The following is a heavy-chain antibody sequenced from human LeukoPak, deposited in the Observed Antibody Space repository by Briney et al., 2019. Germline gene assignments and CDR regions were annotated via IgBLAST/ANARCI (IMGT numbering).Heavy chain of an antibody. V-gene: IGHV1-2*04. Sequence: ASVKVSCKASGYSFTGYYMHWVRQAPGQGLEWMGWINPNSGGTNYAQKFQGWVTMTRDTSISTAYMELRSLRSDDTAVYYCARDRAPLSYWGQGTLVTVSS. J-gene: IGHJ4*02. D-gene: IGHD2/OR15-2a*01. CDR1: GYSFTGYY. CDR3: ARDRAPLSY. CDR2: INPNSGGT.